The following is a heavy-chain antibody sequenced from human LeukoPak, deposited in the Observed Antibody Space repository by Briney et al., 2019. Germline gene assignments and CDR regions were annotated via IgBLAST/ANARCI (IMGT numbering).Heavy chain of an antibody. D-gene: IGHD6-19*01. Sequence: TPSETLSLTCSVSGDSISTYYWSWLRQPAGKGLEWIARIHTSGSTNFNPSLKSRVTISMDTPNNQLSLMMSSVTAADTAIYYCAGRGLSTGWTFDYWGHGTLVTVSS. J-gene: IGHJ4*01. V-gene: IGHV4-4*07. CDR2: IHTSGST. CDR3: AGRGLSTGWTFDY. CDR1: GDSISTYY.